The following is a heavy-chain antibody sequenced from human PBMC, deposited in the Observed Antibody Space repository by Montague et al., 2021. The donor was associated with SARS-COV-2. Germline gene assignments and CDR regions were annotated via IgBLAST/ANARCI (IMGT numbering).Heavy chain of an antibody. D-gene: IGHD1-26*01. CDR3: ARIWGATRGDAFDI. CDR2: IDWDDDK. J-gene: IGHJ3*02. V-gene: IGHV2-70*01. Sequence: VKPTQTLTLACTFSGFSLSTSGMCVSWIRQPPGKALEWLALIDWDDDKYYSTSLKTRLTISKDTSKNQVVLTMTNMDPVDTATYYCARIWGATRGDAFDIWGQGTMVTVSS. CDR1: GFSLSTSGMC.